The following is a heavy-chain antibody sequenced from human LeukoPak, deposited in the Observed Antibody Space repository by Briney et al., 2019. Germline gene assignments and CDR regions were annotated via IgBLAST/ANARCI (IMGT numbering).Heavy chain of an antibody. J-gene: IGHJ4*02. V-gene: IGHV3-21*04. CDR3: AGRTEAY. Sequence: GGSLRLSCAASGFTFSSYSMNWVRQAPGEGLEWVSSISSSSSYIYYADSVKGRFTISRDNSKNTLSLQMNNLRAEDTAVYFCAGRTEAYWGQGTLVTVSS. CDR2: ISSSSSYI. D-gene: IGHD1-26*01. CDR1: GFTFSSYS.